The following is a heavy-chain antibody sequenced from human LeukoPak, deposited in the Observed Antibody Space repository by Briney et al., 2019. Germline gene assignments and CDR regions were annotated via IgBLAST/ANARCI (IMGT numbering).Heavy chain of an antibody. CDR1: GYTLTELS. D-gene: IGHD2-2*01. CDR2: FDPEDGET. Sequence: ASVKVSCKVSGYTLTELSMHWVRQAPGKGLEWMGGFDPEDGETIYAQKFQGRVTMTEDTSTDTAYMELSSLRSEDTAVYYCARDCSSTSCYTALPRNYGMDVWGKGTTVTVSS. V-gene: IGHV1-24*01. CDR3: ARDCSSTSCYTALPRNYGMDV. J-gene: IGHJ6*04.